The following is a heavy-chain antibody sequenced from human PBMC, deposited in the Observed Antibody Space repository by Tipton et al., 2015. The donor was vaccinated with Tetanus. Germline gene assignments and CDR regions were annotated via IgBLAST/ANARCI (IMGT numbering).Heavy chain of an antibody. Sequence: QLVQSGAEVKKPGASVKVSCKASGYTFTSYYMHWVRQAPGQGLEWMGIINPSGGSTSYAQKFQGRVTMTRDTSTSTVYMELSSLRSEDTAVYYCARLGSYYYGSGRLLTAQNWFDPWGQGTLVTVSS. V-gene: IGHV1-46*01. D-gene: IGHD3-10*01. J-gene: IGHJ5*02. CDR1: GYTFTSYY. CDR2: INPSGGST. CDR3: ARLGSYYYGSGRLLTAQNWFDP.